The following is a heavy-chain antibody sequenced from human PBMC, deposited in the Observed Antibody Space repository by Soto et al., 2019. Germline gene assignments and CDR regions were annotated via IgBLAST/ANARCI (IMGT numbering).Heavy chain of an antibody. CDR3: AKFLGFCSSSSCSREACYYYGMDV. CDR1: GFTFSSYG. Sequence: LRLSCVASGFTFSSYGMHWVRQAPGKGLEWVAVISYDGGNKYYTDSVKGRFSISRDNPKNTLYLQMNNLRAEDSAVYKCAKFLGFCSSSSCSREACYYYGMDVWGQGTTVTVSS. J-gene: IGHJ6*02. D-gene: IGHD2-2*01. CDR2: ISYDGGNK. V-gene: IGHV3-30*18.